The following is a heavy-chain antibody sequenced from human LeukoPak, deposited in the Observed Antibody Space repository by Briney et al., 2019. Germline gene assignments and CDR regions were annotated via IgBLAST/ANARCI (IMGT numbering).Heavy chain of an antibody. CDR3: ARESCSGGSCYSDY. J-gene: IGHJ4*02. D-gene: IGHD2-15*01. V-gene: IGHV1-46*01. CDR1: GYILSRYY. CDR2: IDPSGGST. Sequence: ASVKISCKASGYILSRYYIHWVRQAPGQGLEWMGIIDPSGGSTIYAQRFQGRVTMTRDTSTNTAYMELRSLRSDDTAVYYCARESCSGGSCYSDYWGQGTLVTVSS.